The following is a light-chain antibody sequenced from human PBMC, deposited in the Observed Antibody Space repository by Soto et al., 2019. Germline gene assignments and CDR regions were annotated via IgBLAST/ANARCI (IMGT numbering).Light chain of an antibody. J-gene: IGKJ4*01. CDR1: QSVSSN. V-gene: IGKV3-15*01. Sequence: EIVMTQSPATLSVSPGERATLSCRASQSVSSNLAWYQQKPGQAPRLLIYGASTRATGIPARFSGSGSGTEFTLTISSLQSEAFAVYYCQQYNNWPRGTFGGGTKVEIK. CDR3: QQYNNWPRGT. CDR2: GAS.